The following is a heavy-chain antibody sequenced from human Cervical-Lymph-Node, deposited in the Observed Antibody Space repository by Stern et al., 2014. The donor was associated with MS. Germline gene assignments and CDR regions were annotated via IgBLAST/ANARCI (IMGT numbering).Heavy chain of an antibody. CDR2: IRSKTNAYTT. D-gene: IGHD3-10*01. J-gene: IGHJ4*02. CDR1: GILFSGAS. Sequence: EMQLVESGGGLVQPGGSLKLSCAASGILFSGASMHWVRQPSGKGLEWIGRIRSKTNAYTTTYTAAAKGRFTISRDDSKSTTYLQMNSLKTEDTPVYYCVSDGSGWRNWGQGTLVTVSS. V-gene: IGHV3-73*01. CDR3: VSDGSGWRN.